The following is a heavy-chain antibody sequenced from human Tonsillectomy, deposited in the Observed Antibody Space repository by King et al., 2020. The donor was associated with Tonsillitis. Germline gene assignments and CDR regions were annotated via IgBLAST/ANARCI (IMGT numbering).Heavy chain of an antibody. V-gene: IGHV3-30*18. CDR3: AKDCIVFSDWYFDL. CDR2: IAYDASYE. Sequence: VQLVESGGGVVQPGRSLRLSCAASGFTFSNYGMHWVRQAPGKGLEWVALIAYDASYENYADSVKGRFAISRDNSKNTLYLEMNSLRVEDTAVYYGAKDCIVFSDWYFDLWGRGPLVTVSS. D-gene: IGHD2-15*01. J-gene: IGHJ2*01. CDR1: GFTFSNYG.